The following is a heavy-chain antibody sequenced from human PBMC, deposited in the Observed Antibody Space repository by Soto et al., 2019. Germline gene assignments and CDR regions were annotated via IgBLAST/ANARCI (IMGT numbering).Heavy chain of an antibody. CDR2: ISGTDGTI. Sequence: GGSLRLSCAASGFTFSTYAINWVRQAPGQGLEWVSTISGTDGTIFYADSVKGRFTISRDNSTKTGYLQMNSLRAEDTATYQGAKKIGASGTPTCFDPWGQGSLVTVSS. J-gene: IGHJ5*02. CDR1: GFTFSTYA. D-gene: IGHD6-13*01. CDR3: AKKIGASGTPTCFDP. V-gene: IGHV3-23*01.